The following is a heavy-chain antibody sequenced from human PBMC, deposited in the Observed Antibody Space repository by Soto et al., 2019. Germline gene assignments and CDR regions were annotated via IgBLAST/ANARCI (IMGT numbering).Heavy chain of an antibody. CDR3: AKCSPRYSSGLKAYYFDY. V-gene: IGHV3-23*01. CDR1: GFTFSSYA. Sequence: EVQLLESGGGLVQPGGSPRLSCAASGFTFSSYAMSWVRQAPGKGLEWVSTISGSGGSTYYAASVKGRFTISRDNSKNTLYLQVNSLRAEDTAVYYCAKCSPRYSSGLKAYYFDYWGQGTLVTVSS. J-gene: IGHJ4*02. CDR2: ISGSGGST. D-gene: IGHD6-19*01.